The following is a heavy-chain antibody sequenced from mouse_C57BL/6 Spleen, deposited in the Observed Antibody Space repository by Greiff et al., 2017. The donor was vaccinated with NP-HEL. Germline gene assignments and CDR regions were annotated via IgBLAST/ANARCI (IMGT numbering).Heavy chain of an antibody. CDR2: ISYDGSN. CDR1: GYSITSGYY. Sequence: EVQRVESGPGLVKPSQSLSLTCSVTGYSITSGYYWNWIRQFPGNKLEWMGYISYDGSNNYNPSLKNRISITRDTSKNQFFLKLNSVTTEDTATYYCATGGDYDVRFAYWGQGTLVTVSA. J-gene: IGHJ3*01. V-gene: IGHV3-6*01. D-gene: IGHD2-4*01. CDR3: ATGGDYDVRFAY.